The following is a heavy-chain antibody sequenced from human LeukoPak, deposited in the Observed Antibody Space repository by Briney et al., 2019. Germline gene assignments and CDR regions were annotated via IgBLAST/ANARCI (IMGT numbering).Heavy chain of an antibody. D-gene: IGHD1-1*01. V-gene: IGHV1-46*01. Sequence: ASVKVSCKTSGYTFTDYYMHWVRQAPGQGPEWMGITRPSSGRTQYPQKFQGRVTMTWDMSASTFYMELSSPTSDDTAVYYCARGGPETYKFDFWGQGTLVTVSS. CDR1: GYTFTDYY. CDR2: TRPSSGRT. CDR3: ARGGPETYKFDF. J-gene: IGHJ4*02.